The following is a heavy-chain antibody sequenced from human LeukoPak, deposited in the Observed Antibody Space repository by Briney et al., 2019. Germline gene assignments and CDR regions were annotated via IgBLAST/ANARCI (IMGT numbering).Heavy chain of an antibody. J-gene: IGHJ4*02. Sequence: PGGSLRLSCAASGFTFSSYGMSWVRQAPGKGLEWVTAIRGSGGTTYYADSVRGRFTISRDNSKNTLYLQMNSLRAEDTAVYYCAKLSLYHGDYVLDYFDYWGQGTLVTVSS. D-gene: IGHD4-17*01. CDR2: IRGSGGTT. CDR3: AKLSLYHGDYVLDYFDY. CDR1: GFTFSSYG. V-gene: IGHV3-23*01.